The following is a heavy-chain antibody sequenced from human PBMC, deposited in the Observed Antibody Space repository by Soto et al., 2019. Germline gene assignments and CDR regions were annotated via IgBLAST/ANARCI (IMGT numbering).Heavy chain of an antibody. Sequence: LRLSCTVSGVTFSNCAINWVRHAPVKLLEWVSSLSGSGGTTYYADSVKGRFIISRDNSKNTLYLLMNSLRAEDTALYYCAKQRADYGSGADTFYFDSWGQGALVTVSS. D-gene: IGHD3-10*01. CDR2: LSGSGGTT. CDR3: AKQRADYGSGADTFYFDS. J-gene: IGHJ4*02. V-gene: IGHV3-23*01. CDR1: GVTFSNCA.